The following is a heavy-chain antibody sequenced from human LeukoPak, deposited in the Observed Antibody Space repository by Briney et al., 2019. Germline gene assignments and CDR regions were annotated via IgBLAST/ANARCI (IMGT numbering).Heavy chain of an antibody. J-gene: IGHJ4*02. Sequence: NPSETLSLTCAVSGYSISSGYYWGWIRQPPGKGLGWIGSIYHSGSTYYNPSLKSRVTISVDTSKTQFDLKIRTATATATALYYCARHESPGGATIHWGQGTLVTVSS. CDR3: ARHESPGGATIH. CDR1: GYSISSGYY. V-gene: IGHV4-38-2*01. CDR2: IYHSGST. D-gene: IGHD1-26*01.